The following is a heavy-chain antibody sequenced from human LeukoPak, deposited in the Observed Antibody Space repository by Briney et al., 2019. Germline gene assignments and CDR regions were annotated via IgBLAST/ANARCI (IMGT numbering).Heavy chain of an antibody. CDR2: LPLDGMRP. CDR3: PRMSRAAPGLPDI. J-gene: IGHJ4*02. D-gene: IGHD6-6*01. CDR1: GFTFSSYW. V-gene: IGHV3-74*01. Sequence: GGSLTLSCAASGFTFSSYWMQWFRQAAAKGLVWVARLPLDGMRPTSAASVKGGFPTPRENAKTTLSLQIGSLRADDPAVYYCPRMSRAAPGLPDIWGQGPLVTVSS.